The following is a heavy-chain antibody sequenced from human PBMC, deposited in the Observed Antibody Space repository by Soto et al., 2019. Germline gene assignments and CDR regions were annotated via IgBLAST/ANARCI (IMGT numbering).Heavy chain of an antibody. Sequence: SVKVSCKASGFTFTSSAMQWVRHARGQRLEWIGWIVVGSGNTNYAQKFQERVTITRDMSTSTAYMELSSLRSEDTAVYYCAASSGRRLVGVSWGQGTLVTVSS. D-gene: IGHD3-22*01. V-gene: IGHV1-58*02. CDR3: AASSGRRLVGVS. J-gene: IGHJ5*02. CDR2: IVVGSGNT. CDR1: GFTFTSSA.